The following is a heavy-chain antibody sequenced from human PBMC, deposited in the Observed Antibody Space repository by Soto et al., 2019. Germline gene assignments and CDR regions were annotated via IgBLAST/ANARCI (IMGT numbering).Heavy chain of an antibody. CDR2: IYWDDDK. CDR3: ARRQATGYCDDTDCSEHWYFDL. V-gene: IGHV2-5*02. CDR1: GFSFSTSGVG. D-gene: IGHD2-15*01. J-gene: IGHJ2*01. Sequence: QITLKESGPTVVKPTQTLTLTCTFSGFSFSTSGVGVGWIRQPPGKALEWLALIYWDDDKRYSPSLKRRLTITKDTSKSQVVLTVTDMDPVDTATYYCARRQATGYCDDTDCSEHWYFDLWGRGTLVTVSS.